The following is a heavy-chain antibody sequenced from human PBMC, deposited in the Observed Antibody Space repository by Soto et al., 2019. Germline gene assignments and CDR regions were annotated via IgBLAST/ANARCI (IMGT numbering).Heavy chain of an antibody. CDR3: ARESGDYSSTSPLDY. D-gene: IGHD2-2*01. CDR1: GYTFTSYG. Sequence: ASVKVSCKASGYTFTSYGISWVRQAPGQGLEWMGWISAYNGDTNYAQKFQGWVTMTTDTSISTAYMELSRLRSDDTAVYYCARESGDYSSTSPLDYWGQGTLVTVSS. J-gene: IGHJ4*02. CDR2: ISAYNGDT. V-gene: IGHV1-18*01.